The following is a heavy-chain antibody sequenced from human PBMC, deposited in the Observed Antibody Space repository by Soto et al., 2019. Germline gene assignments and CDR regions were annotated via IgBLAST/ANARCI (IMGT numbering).Heavy chain of an antibody. V-gene: IGHV4-4*07. D-gene: IGHD1-7*01. CDR2: INTSGKT. CDR3: ARESGDNWDYEAY. Sequence: QVQLQESGPGLVKPLETLSLTCTVSGGSITSYRWSWIRQSAGKGLAWIGRINTSGKTHYNPSLKGRVTVSIDTSRNRFFLTVNSVTAEDAAVYYCARESGDNWDYEAYWGQGTPVTVSS. CDR1: GGSITSYR. J-gene: IGHJ4*02.